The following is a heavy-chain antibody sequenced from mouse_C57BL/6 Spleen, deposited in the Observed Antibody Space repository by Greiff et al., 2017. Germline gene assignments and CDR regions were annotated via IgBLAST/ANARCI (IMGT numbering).Heavy chain of an antibody. D-gene: IGHD1-1*01. V-gene: IGHV5-6*02. CDR3: ARHQDYVYFDY. Sequence: DVKLVEPGGDLVKPGGSLKLSCAASGFTFSSYGMSWVRQTPDKRLEWVATISSGGSYTYYPDSVKGRFTISRDNAKNTLYLQMSSLKSEDTAMYYCARHQDYVYFDYWGQGTTLTVSS. CDR2: ISSGGSYT. CDR1: GFTFSSYG. J-gene: IGHJ2*01.